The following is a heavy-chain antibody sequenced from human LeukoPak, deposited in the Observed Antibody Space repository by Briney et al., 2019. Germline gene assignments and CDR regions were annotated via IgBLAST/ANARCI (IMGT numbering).Heavy chain of an antibody. V-gene: IGHV3-66*01. Sequence: GGSLRLSCAASGFTVSSNYMTWVRQAPGKGLEWVSIIYTYGSTYYADSVKGRFTISRDNSENTLFLQMNSLRAEDTAVYYCARGHYSSGWSSFDYWGQGTLVTVSS. J-gene: IGHJ4*02. CDR2: IYTYGST. CDR1: GFTVSSNY. D-gene: IGHD6-19*01. CDR3: ARGHYSSGWSSFDY.